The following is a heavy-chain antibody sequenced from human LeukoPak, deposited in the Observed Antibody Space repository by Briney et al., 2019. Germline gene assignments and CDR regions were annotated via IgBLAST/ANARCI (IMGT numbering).Heavy chain of an antibody. CDR2: IYYSGST. D-gene: IGHD4-17*01. Sequence: PSETLSLTCAVSGGSIYSGAYSWSWVRQPPGKGLEWLGYIYYSGSTYYNPSLKSRVTISVDMSKNQFSLKLTSVTAADTAVFYCAREHYGDAFDIWGQGTLVTVSS. CDR3: AREHYGDAFDI. CDR1: GGSIYSGAYS. J-gene: IGHJ3*02. V-gene: IGHV4-30-4*07.